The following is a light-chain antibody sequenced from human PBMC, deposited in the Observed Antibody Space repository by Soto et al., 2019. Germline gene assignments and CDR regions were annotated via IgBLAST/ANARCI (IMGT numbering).Light chain of an antibody. CDR2: RSD. Sequence: QSVLTQPPSASGTPGQRVTISCSGSSSNIGSTHVYWFQQLPGTAPKLLVYRSDQRPSGVPDRFSGSKSDTSASLAISVLRSEDEANYYFAAWDDSLSGWVFGGCTQLTVL. V-gene: IGLV1-47*01. CDR1: SSNIGSTH. CDR3: AAWDDSLSGWV. J-gene: IGLJ7*01.